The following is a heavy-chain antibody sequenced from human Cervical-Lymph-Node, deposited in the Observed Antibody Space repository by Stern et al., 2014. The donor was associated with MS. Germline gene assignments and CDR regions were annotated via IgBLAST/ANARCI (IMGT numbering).Heavy chain of an antibody. J-gene: IGHJ2*01. D-gene: IGHD2/OR15-2a*01. CDR2: IYHSGPL. Sequence: QVQLQESGPGLVKPSGTLSLTCAVSGGSVSSTNWWSWVRQSPGKGLEWIGKIYHSGPLTYAPSPRSRFSISLDNSKNPLSLHLTSVTAADTAVYYCARERQQYCNSEGCSYWYFDLWGRGTLVTVSS. V-gene: IGHV4-4*02. CDR1: GGSVSSTNW. CDR3: ARERQQYCNSEGCSYWYFDL.